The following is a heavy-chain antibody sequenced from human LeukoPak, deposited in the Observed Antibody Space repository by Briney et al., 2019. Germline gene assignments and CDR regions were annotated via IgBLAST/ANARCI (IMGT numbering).Heavy chain of an antibody. CDR3: PREGPGRGGFDP. Sequence: GGSLRLSCAASGFTFSNYYMSWIRQAPGKGLEWLSYISSRTSYTVYANSVKGRFIISRDDAKNSLYLQMNSRKAEVSAVNYCPREGPGRGGFDPWGQGTLVTVSS. CDR2: ISSRTSYT. CDR1: GFTFSNYY. V-gene: IGHV3-11*05. J-gene: IGHJ5*02. D-gene: IGHD3-10*01.